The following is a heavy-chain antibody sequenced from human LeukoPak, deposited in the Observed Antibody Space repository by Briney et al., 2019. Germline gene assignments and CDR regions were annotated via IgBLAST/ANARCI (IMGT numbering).Heavy chain of an antibody. CDR1: GFTFSSFE. J-gene: IGHJ4*02. V-gene: IGHV3-48*03. CDR2: ISSSFAI. CDR3: ARSLSGYNTDPFFEQ. D-gene: IGHD5-12*01. Sequence: PGGSLRLSCVVSGFTFSSFEMNWVRQPPGRGLEWGSCISSSFAIHYADSVKGRVTISRDNARDSLYLQMSSVRADDTAVYYCARSLSGYNTDPFFEQWGQGALVTVSS.